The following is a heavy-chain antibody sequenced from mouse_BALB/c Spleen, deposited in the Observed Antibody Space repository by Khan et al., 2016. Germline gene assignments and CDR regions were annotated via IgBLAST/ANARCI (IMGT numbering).Heavy chain of an antibody. CDR1: GFTFSDYY. CDR3: ARTYGNYGYFDV. Sequence: EVELVESGGGLVKPGGSLKLSCAASGFTFSDYYMYWVRQTPEKRLEWVATISDGGAYTYYPDSVKGRFTTSRDNAKNNLYLQLSSQKSEDTAMYYCARTYGNYGYFDVWGAETTVTVSS. V-gene: IGHV5-4*02. CDR2: ISDGGAYT. D-gene: IGHD1-1*02. J-gene: IGHJ1*01.